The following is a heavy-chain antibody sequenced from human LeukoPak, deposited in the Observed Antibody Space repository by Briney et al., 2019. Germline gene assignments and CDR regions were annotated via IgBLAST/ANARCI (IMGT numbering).Heavy chain of an antibody. CDR3: ASRRSGYRYPFDY. CDR1: AASISNYY. CDR2: ISTSGST. D-gene: IGHD3-22*01. Sequence: SETLSLTCAVSAASISNYYWSWIRQAPGKGLEWIGYISTSGSTNYNPSLKSRVSISLDTSKNRFSLNLNFVTAADTAVYYCASRRSGYRYPFDYWGEGALVTVSS. J-gene: IGHJ4*02. V-gene: IGHV4-4*09.